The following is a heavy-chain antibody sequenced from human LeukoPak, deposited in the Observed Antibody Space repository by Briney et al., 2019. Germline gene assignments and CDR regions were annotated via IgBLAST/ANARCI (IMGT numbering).Heavy chain of an antibody. CDR1: GYTFTDYY. CDR2: INPNSGGT. Sequence: GASVKVSCKASGYTFTDYYLHWVRQAPGQGLEWMGWINPNSGGTNYAQKLQGRVTMTTDTSTSTAYMELRSLRSDDTAVYYCARDTDSSDSSSWSSFDYWGQGTLVTVSS. CDR3: ARDTDSSDSSSWSSFDY. V-gene: IGHV1-2*02. D-gene: IGHD6-13*01. J-gene: IGHJ4*02.